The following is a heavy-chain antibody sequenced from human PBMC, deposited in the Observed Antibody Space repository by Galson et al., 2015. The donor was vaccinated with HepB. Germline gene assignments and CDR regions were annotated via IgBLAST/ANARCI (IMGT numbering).Heavy chain of an antibody. CDR3: ARDRGYCSGGGCYGVHFDY. Sequence: SVKVSCKASGGTFTGYYMHWVRQAPGQGLEWMGRINPNSGGTNYAQKFQGRVTMTRDTSISTAYMELSRLRSDDTAVYYCARDRGYCSGGGCYGVHFDYWGQGTLVTVSS. CDR2: INPNSGGT. D-gene: IGHD2-15*01. CDR1: GGTFTGYY. J-gene: IGHJ4*02. V-gene: IGHV1-2*06.